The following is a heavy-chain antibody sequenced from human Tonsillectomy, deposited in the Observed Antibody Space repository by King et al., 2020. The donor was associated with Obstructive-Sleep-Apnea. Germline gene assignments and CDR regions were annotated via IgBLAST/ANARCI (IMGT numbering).Heavy chain of an antibody. CDR3: AGGRRYQLLAYNWFDP. CDR1: GGSFSGYY. Sequence: VQLQQWGAGLLKPSETLSLTCAVYGGSFSGYYWSWIRQPPGKGLEWIGEINHSGSTNYNPSLKSRVTISVDTSKNQFSLKLSSVTAADTAVYYCAGGRRYQLLAYNWFDPWGQGTLVTVSS. D-gene: IGHD2-2*01. V-gene: IGHV4-34*01. J-gene: IGHJ5*02. CDR2: INHSGST.